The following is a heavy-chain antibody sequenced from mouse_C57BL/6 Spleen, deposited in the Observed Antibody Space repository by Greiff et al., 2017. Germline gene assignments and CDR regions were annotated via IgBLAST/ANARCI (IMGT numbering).Heavy chain of an antibody. CDR2: IDPANGYP. J-gene: IGHJ2*01. Sequence: VQLQQSVAELVRPGASVKLSCTASGFNIKNTYMHWVKQRPEQGLEWIGRIDPANGYPKYAPKFPGTAHLTATTSSHPASLQLSSLTSEDTAIYYFDRSGTVVGFGYFDDWGQGTTLTVAS. D-gene: IGHD1-1*01. CDR3: DRSGTVVGFGYFDD. CDR1: GFNIKNTY. V-gene: IGHV14-3*01.